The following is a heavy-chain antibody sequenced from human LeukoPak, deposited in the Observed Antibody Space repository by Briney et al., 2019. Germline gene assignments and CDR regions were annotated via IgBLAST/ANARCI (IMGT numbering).Heavy chain of an antibody. CDR1: GGSISNYY. Sequence: SVTLSLTCTVSGGSISNYYWSWIRRPPGKGLEWIAYIYHTGETNYNPSLKSRVSMSVDTSKNQFSLKLTSVTAADTAVYYCARNDASGSNYNVPFDIWGQGTMVTVSS. CDR3: ARNDASGSNYNVPFDI. V-gene: IGHV4-59*01. CDR2: IYHTGET. D-gene: IGHD3-10*01. J-gene: IGHJ3*02.